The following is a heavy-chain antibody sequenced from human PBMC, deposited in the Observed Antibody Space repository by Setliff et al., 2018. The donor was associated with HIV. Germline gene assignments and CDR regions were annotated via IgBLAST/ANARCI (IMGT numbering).Heavy chain of an antibody. J-gene: IGHJ3*02. CDR3: AKRWGYSYVRAFDI. CDR2: ISSNGGST. D-gene: IGHD5-18*01. Sequence: GGSLRLSCAASGFTFSYYTMHWIRQTPGKGLGYVSAISSNGGSTYYADSVKGRFTISRDNSKNTLYLQMNSLRAEDTAVYFCAKRWGYSYVRAFDIWGQGTMVTVSS. V-gene: IGHV3-64*04. CDR1: GFTFSYYT.